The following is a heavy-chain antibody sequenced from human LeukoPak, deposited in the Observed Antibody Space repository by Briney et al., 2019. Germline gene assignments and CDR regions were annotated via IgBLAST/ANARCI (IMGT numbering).Heavy chain of an antibody. V-gene: IGHV4-59*01. CDR2: IYYSGST. CDR1: GGSISSYY. J-gene: IGHJ5*02. CDR3: ARLRLSGYDGMLYNWFDP. D-gene: IGHD5-12*01. Sequence: SETLSLTCTVSGGSISSYYWSWIRQPPGKGLEWIGYIYYSGSTNYNPSLKSRVTISVDTSKNQFSLKLSSVTAADTAVYYCARLRLSGYDGMLYNWFDPWGQGTLVTVSS.